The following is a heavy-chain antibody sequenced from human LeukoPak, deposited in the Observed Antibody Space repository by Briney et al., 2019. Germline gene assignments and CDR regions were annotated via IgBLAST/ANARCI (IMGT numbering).Heavy chain of an antibody. J-gene: IGHJ4*02. CDR3: AREGAGTVY. V-gene: IGHV3-48*01. CDR1: GFTFSSYS. Sequence: GGSLRLSCAASGFTFSSYSMNWVRQAPGKGLEWVSYISSSSGTIYYADSVKGRFTISRDNAKNSLHLQMNSLRAEDTAVYYCAREGAGTVYWGQGTLVTVSS. D-gene: IGHD6-13*01. CDR2: ISSSSGTI.